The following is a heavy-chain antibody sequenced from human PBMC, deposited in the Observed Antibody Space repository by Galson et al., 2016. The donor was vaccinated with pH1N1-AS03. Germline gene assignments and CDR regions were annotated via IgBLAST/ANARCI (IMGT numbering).Heavy chain of an antibody. CDR1: GFAFSDYT. V-gene: IGHV3-30-3*02. J-gene: IGHJ4*02. CDR3: ARSPSSAWHNFDY. Sequence: SLRLSCAASGFAFSDYTMLWVRQAPGKGLEWVAVTSYNGRNKYYTDSVQGRFSISRDNSKNTLHLQMVSLRDEDTAVYFCARSPSSAWHNFDYWGQGALVVVST. CDR2: TSYNGRNK. D-gene: IGHD6-19*01.